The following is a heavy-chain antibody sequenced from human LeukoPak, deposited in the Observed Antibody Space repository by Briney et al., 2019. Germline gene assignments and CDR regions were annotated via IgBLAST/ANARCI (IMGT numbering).Heavy chain of an antibody. Sequence: ASVKVSCKASGGTFSSYAISWVRQAPGQGLEWMGIINPSGGSTSYAQKFQGRVTMTRDTSTSTVYMELSSLRSEDTAVYYCARGPHIGYCSSTSCLPLFDPWGQGTLVTVSS. J-gene: IGHJ5*02. V-gene: IGHV1-46*01. CDR3: ARGPHIGYCSSTSCLPLFDP. CDR2: INPSGGST. CDR1: GGTFSSYA. D-gene: IGHD2-2*01.